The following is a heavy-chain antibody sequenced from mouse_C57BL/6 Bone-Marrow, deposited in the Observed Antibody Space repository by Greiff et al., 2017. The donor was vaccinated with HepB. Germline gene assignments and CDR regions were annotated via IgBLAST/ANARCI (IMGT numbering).Heavy chain of an antibody. CDR2: IYPGSGST. CDR3: ARRPQVWSAWFAY. CDR1: GYTFTSYW. J-gene: IGHJ3*01. Sequence: QVQLQQPGAELVKPGASVTMSCKASGYTFTSYWITWVKQRPGQGLEWIGDIYPGSGSTNYNEKFKSKATLTVDTSSSTAYMQLSSLTSEDSAVYYCARRPQVWSAWFAYWGQGTLVTVSA. D-gene: IGHD6-2*01. V-gene: IGHV1-55*01.